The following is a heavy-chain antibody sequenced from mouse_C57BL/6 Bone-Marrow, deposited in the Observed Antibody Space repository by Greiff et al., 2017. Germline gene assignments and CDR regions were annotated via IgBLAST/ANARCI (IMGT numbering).Heavy chain of an antibody. D-gene: IGHD3-1*01. V-gene: IGHV1-69*01. Sequence: QVQLQQPGAELVMPGASVKLSCKASGYTFTSYWMHWVKQRPGQGLEWIGEIDPSDSYTNYNQKFKGKSTLTVDTSSSTAYMQLSSLTSEDSAVXYCARELEPHYFDYWGQGTTLTVSS. CDR1: GYTFTSYW. CDR2: IDPSDSYT. CDR3: ARELEPHYFDY. J-gene: IGHJ2*01.